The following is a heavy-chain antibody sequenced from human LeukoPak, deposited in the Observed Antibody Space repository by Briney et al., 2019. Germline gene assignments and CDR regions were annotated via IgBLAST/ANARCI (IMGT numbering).Heavy chain of an antibody. CDR1: GYTFTSYY. J-gene: IGHJ5*02. D-gene: IGHD1-1*01. CDR2: INPSGGST. V-gene: IGHV1-46*01. CDR3: AREDHRGRPVSDGGFDP. Sequence: ASVKVSCTASGYTFTSYYMHWVRQAPGQGLEWMGIINPSGGSTSYAQKFQGRVTMTRDMSTSTVYMELSSLRSEDTAVYYCAREDHRGRPVSDGGFDPWGQGTLVTVSS.